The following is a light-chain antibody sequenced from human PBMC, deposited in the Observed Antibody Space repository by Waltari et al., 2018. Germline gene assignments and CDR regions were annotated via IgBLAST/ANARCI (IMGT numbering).Light chain of an antibody. V-gene: IGKV3-11*01. J-gene: IGKJ4*01. Sequence: EIVLTQSPATLSLSPGERATLSCWASQSISSHIAWYQHKPGQAPRPLVYDASNRATGIPARFSGSGYGTDFTLTIGSLEPEDFAVYYCQHGHTWPLSFGGGTKVEI. CDR1: QSISSH. CDR2: DAS. CDR3: QHGHTWPLS.